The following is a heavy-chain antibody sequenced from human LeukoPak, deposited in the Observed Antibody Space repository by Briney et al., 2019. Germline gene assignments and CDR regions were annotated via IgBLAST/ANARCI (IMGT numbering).Heavy chain of an antibody. J-gene: IGHJ4*02. CDR3: ARDSSLLSGYGD. D-gene: IGHD5-12*01. V-gene: IGHV1-18*01. CDR1: GYTFTSYG. Sequence: ASVKVSCKASGYTFTSYGISWVRQAPGQGLEWMGWISAYNGNTNYVQKLQGRVTMTTDTSTSTAYMELRSLRSDDPAVYYCARDSSLLSGYGDWGQGTLVTVSS. CDR2: ISAYNGNT.